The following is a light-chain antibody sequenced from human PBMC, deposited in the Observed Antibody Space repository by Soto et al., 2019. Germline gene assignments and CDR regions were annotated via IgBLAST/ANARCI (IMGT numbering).Light chain of an antibody. Sequence: DIQMTQSPSTLSASVGDRVTITCRASQSISSWLAWYQQKPGKAPKLQIYKASSLESGVPSRFSGSGSGTEFTLTISSLQPDDFATYYCQQYNSYSHTFGQGTKLEIK. CDR1: QSISSW. CDR2: KAS. V-gene: IGKV1-5*03. CDR3: QQYNSYSHT. J-gene: IGKJ2*01.